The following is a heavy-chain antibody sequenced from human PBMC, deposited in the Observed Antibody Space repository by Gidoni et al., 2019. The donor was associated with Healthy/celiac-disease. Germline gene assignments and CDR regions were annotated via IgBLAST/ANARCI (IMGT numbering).Heavy chain of an antibody. CDR2: INSNSGGT. Sequence: QVQLVQSGAEVKKPGASVKVSCKASGYTFTGYYLHWVRQAPGQGLEWMGWINSNSGGTKYAQKCQGWVTMTRDTSISTAYMELSRLRSDDTAVYYCARGYYDILTGPQAPAFDIWGQGTMVTVSS. V-gene: IGHV1-2*04. CDR1: GYTFTGYY. CDR3: ARGYYDILTGPQAPAFDI. D-gene: IGHD3-9*01. J-gene: IGHJ3*02.